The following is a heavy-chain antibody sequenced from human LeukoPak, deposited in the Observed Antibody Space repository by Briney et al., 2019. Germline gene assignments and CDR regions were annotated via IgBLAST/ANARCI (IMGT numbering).Heavy chain of an antibody. J-gene: IGHJ4*02. Sequence: SQTLSLTCTVSGGSISSGDYYWSWIRQPPGKGLEWIGYIYYSGSTYYNPFLKSRVTISVDTSKNQFSLKLSSVTAADTAVYYCARTLRFLEWSDYWGQGTLVTVSS. V-gene: IGHV4-30-4*08. D-gene: IGHD3-3*01. CDR1: GGSISSGDYY. CDR3: ARTLRFLEWSDY. CDR2: IYYSGST.